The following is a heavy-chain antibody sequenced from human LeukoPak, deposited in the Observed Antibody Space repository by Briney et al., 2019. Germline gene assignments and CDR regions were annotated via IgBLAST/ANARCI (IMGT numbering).Heavy chain of an antibody. CDR2: IYYSGST. V-gene: IGHV4-59*01. D-gene: IGHD3-22*01. CDR1: GGSISSYY. J-gene: IGHJ6*02. CDR3: ATANHYDSSGYYYDEGEYYYYGMDV. Sequence: PSETLSLTCTVSGGSISSYYWSWIRQPPGKGLEWIGYIYYSGSTNYNPSLKSRVTISVDTSKNQFSLNLSSVTAADTAVYYYATANHYDSSGYYYDEGEYYYYGMDVWGQGTTVTVSS.